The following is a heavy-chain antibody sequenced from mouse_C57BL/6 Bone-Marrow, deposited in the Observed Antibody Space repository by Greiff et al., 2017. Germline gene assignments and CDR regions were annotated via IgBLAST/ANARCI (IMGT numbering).Heavy chain of an antibody. CDR1: GFTFSSYA. D-gene: IGHD1-1*01. Sequence: EVKLVESGEGLVKPGGSLKLSCAASGFTFSSYAMSWVRQTPEKRLEWVAYISSGGDYIYYADTVKGRFPISRDNARNTLYLQMSSLKSEDTAMYYCTRGSSSVYWYCDVWGTGTTVTVSS. J-gene: IGHJ1*03. CDR3: TRGSSSVYWYCDV. CDR2: ISSGGDYI. V-gene: IGHV5-9-1*02.